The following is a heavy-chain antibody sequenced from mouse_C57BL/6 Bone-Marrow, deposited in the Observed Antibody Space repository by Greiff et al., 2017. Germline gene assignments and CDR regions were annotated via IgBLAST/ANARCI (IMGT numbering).Heavy chain of an antibody. CDR1: GFSLTSYA. D-gene: IGHD1-1*01. V-gene: IGHV2-9-1*01. J-gene: IGHJ4*01. Sequence: QVQLQQSGPGLVAPSQSLSITCTVSGFSLTSYAISWVRQPPGKGLEWLGVIWTGGGTNYNSALKSRLSISKDNSKSQVFLKMNSLQTDDTARYYCARNLNYYGSSPHYYAMDYWGQGTSVTVSS. CDR3: ARNLNYYGSSPHYYAMDY. CDR2: IWTGGGT.